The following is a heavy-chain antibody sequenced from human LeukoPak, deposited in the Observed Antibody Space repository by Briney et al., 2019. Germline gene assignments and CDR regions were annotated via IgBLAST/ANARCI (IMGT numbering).Heavy chain of an antibody. J-gene: IGHJ4*02. D-gene: IGHD3-22*01. Sequence: GGSLRLSCAASGFTFSTYGMYWVRQAPGKGLEWVAFIRYDGSNTHYADSVKGRFTISRDNSKNTLYLQMNSPRAEDTAMYYCAKVVRYYYDSSGSALDYWGQGTLVTVSS. CDR2: IRYDGSNT. CDR1: GFTFSTYG. V-gene: IGHV3-30*02. CDR3: AKVVRYYYDSSGSALDY.